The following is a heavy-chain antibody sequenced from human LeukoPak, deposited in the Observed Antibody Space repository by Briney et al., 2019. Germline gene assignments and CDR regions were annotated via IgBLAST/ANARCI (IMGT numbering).Heavy chain of an antibody. J-gene: IGHJ4*02. CDR1: GYTFTTYA. Sequence: ASVKVSCKASGYTFTTYAINWVRQAPGQGLEWMGWSNTNTGNPTYAQGFTGRFVFSLDTSVSTAYLQISSLKTEDTAVYYCARGAGVRGSGWYAGTDYWGQGTLVTVSS. D-gene: IGHD6-19*01. CDR2: SNTNTGNP. CDR3: ARGAGVRGSGWYAGTDY. V-gene: IGHV7-4-1*02.